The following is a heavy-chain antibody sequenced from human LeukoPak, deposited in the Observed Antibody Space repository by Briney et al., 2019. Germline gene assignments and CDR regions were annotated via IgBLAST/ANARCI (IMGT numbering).Heavy chain of an antibody. J-gene: IGHJ3*02. CDR3: ARDGMGVIKAFDI. D-gene: IGHD3-10*01. CDR1: GFTFSSYW. V-gene: IGHV3-7*05. CDR2: IRHDGSEK. Sequence: GGSLRLSCAASGFTFSSYWMSWVRQVPGKGLEWVANIRHDGSEKYFVDSVKGRFPISRDNAKNSLYLQMNSLRAEETAVYYCARDGMGVIKAFDIWGQGTMVTVSS.